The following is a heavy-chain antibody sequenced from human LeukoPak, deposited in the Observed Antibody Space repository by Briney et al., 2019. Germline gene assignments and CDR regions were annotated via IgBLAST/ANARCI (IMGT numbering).Heavy chain of an antibody. Sequence: SDTLSLTYAVHGGSLSGYYWSWIRQSPGKGLEWIGEINHSGSTNYHPSLKSRVTISLDTSKNEISLRLTSVTAADSAIYYRTRQYSSSYHSDHWGQGTLVTVSS. J-gene: IGHJ4*02. V-gene: IGHV4-34*01. CDR3: TRQYSSSYHSDH. CDR1: GGSLSGYY. D-gene: IGHD6-6*01. CDR2: INHSGST.